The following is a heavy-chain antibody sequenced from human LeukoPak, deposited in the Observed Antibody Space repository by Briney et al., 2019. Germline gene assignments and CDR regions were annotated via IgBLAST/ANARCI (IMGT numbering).Heavy chain of an antibody. CDR1: GFTFSSYA. Sequence: GGSLRLPCEASGFTFSSYAMSWVRQAPGQGLEWVSSISGGGATTYYADSVKGRFTISRDKSKNTLHLQMNSLRDEDTAVYYCAKYAVAGTGNWFDPWGQGTLVTVSS. J-gene: IGHJ5*02. CDR3: AKYAVAGTGNWFDP. CDR2: ISGGGATT. V-gene: IGHV3-23*01. D-gene: IGHD6-19*01.